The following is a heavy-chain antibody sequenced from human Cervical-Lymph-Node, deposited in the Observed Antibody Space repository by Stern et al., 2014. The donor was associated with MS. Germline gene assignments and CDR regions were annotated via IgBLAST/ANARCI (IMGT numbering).Heavy chain of an antibody. V-gene: IGHV1-69*06. D-gene: IGHD3-9*01. J-gene: IGHJ4*02. CDR2: IDPIFGTT. CDR3: AGPRYNF. Sequence: QVQLVQSGAEVKKPGSSVKVSCKASGGTFINYAITWLRQAPGQGLEWMGDIDPIFGTTNNAQKFRGRVTITADRSTSTAYMEVSSLRTEDTAVYYFAGPRYNFWGQGTLVVVFS. CDR1: GGTFINYA.